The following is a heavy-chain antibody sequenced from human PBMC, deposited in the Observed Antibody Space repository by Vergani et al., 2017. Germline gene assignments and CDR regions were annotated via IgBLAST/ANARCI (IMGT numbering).Heavy chain of an antibody. CDR2: IYYSGST. J-gene: IGHJ6*02. CDR3: ARCTPLFNYYYYYGMDV. CDR1: GGSISSSSYY. Sequence: QLQLQESGPGLVKPSETLSLTCTVSGGSISSSSYYWGWIRQPPGKGLEWIGSIYYSGSTYYNPSLKSRVTISVDTSKNQFSLKLSSVTAADTAVYYCARCTPLFNYYYYYGMDVWGQGP. V-gene: IGHV4-39*01. D-gene: IGHD2-21*01.